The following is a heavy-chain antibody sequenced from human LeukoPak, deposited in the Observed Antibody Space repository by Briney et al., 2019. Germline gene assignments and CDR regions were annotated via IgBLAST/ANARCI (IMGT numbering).Heavy chain of an antibody. CDR1: GGSISSGGYY. CDR3: ASLYCSSTSCSLDAFDI. J-gene: IGHJ3*02. D-gene: IGHD2-2*01. CDR2: IYYSGST. Sequence: SETLSLTCTVSGGSISSGGYYWSWIRQHPGKGLEWIGYIYYSGSTYYNPSLKSRVTISVDTSKNQFSLKLSPVTAADTAVYYCASLYCSSTSCSLDAFDIWGQGTMVTVSS. V-gene: IGHV4-31*03.